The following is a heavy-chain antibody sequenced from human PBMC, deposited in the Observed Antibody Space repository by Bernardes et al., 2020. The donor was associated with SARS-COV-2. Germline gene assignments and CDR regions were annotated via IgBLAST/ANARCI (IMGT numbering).Heavy chain of an antibody. CDR1: GFTFSSSA. V-gene: IGHV3-23*01. J-gene: IGHJ4*02. Sequence: GGSLRLSCAASGFTFSSSAMSWVRQAPGPGLEWVSAISGSGGSTYYADSVKGRFTISRDNSKNTLYLQMNSLRAEDTAVYYCATPRRLGELLSPFDYWGQGTLVTGSS. D-gene: IGHD3-10*01. CDR3: ATPRRLGELLSPFDY. CDR2: ISGSGGST.